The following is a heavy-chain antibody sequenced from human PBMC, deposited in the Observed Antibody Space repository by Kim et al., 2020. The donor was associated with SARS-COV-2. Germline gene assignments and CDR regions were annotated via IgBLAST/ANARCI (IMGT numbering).Heavy chain of an antibody. CDR1: GGSISSSSYY. Sequence: SETLSLTCTVSGGSISSSSYYWGWIRQPPGKGLEWIGSIYYSGSTYYNPSLKSRVTISVDTSKNLFSLKLSSVTAADTAVYYCAGDLVGCGGDCYSLDYWGQGTLVTVSS. J-gene: IGHJ4*02. CDR2: IYYSGST. D-gene: IGHD2-21*02. CDR3: AGDLVGCGGDCYSLDY. V-gene: IGHV4-39*07.